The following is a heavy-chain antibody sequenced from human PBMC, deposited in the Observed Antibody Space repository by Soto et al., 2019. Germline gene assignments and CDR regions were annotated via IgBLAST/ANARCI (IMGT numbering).Heavy chain of an antibody. CDR1: GGSISSYY. V-gene: IGHV4-59*01. CDR2: IYYSGST. CDR3: ASSRYYYDSSGYHPLHYFDY. D-gene: IGHD3-22*01. Sequence: LSLTCTVSGGSISSYYWSWIRQPPGKGLEWIGYIYYSGSTNYNPSLKSRVTISVDTSKNQFSLKLSSVTAADTAVYYCASSRYYYDSSGYHPLHYFDYWGQGTLVTGSS. J-gene: IGHJ4*02.